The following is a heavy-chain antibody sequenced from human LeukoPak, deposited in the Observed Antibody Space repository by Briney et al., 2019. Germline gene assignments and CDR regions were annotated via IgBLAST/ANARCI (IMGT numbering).Heavy chain of an antibody. V-gene: IGHV1-18*01. CDR1: GYTFTSYG. CDR2: ISAYNGNT. Sequence: ASVKVSCKASGYTFTSYGISWVRQAPGQGLEWMGWISAYNGNTNYAQKLQGRVTMTTDTSTSTAYMELRSLRSDDTAVYYSASGLRDGYNSHRFDYWGQGTLVTVSS. D-gene: IGHD5-24*01. CDR3: ASGLRDGYNSHRFDY. J-gene: IGHJ4*02.